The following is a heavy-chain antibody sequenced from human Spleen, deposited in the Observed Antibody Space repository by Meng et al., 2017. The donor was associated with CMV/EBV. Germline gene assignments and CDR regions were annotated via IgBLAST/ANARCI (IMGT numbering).Heavy chain of an antibody. Sequence: LSLTCAVSGGSFSGYYWSWGRQSPGKGLEWIGEIIESGGTVYNPSLESRVTMSIDKSNNQFSLRLTSVTAADTAVYFCARGKLKLSPWGQGTLVTVSS. CDR1: GGSFSGYY. D-gene: IGHD6-25*01. V-gene: IGHV4-34*12. J-gene: IGHJ5*02. CDR2: IIESGGT. CDR3: ARGKLKLSP.